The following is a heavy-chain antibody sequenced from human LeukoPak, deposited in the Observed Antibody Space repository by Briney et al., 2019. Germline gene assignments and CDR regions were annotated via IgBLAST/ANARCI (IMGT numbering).Heavy chain of an antibody. CDR1: AYSISSNNW. D-gene: IGHD6-19*01. V-gene: IGHV4-28*01. J-gene: IGHJ4*02. CDR2: IFHSGST. CDR3: TTKTGGSSDFY. Sequence: SETLSLTCAVSAYSISSNNWWGWIRQPPGKGLEWIGYIFHSGSTYYNPSLKSRVTMSVDTSKNQFSLRLSSVTAVDTAVYYCTTKTGGSSDFYWGQGTLVTVSS.